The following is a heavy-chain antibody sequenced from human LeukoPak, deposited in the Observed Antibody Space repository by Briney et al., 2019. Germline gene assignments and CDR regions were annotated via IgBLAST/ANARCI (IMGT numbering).Heavy chain of an antibody. CDR1: GGSISSYY. J-gene: IGHJ6*02. V-gene: IGHV4-59*01. CDR2: IYYSGST. Sequence: SETLSLTCTVSGGSISSYYWSWIRQPPGKGLEWIGYIYYSGSTNYNPSLKSRVTISVDTSKNQFSLKLSSVTAADTAVYYCARGHYDILTGYPNYYYGMDAWGQGTTVTVSS. D-gene: IGHD3-9*01. CDR3: ARGHYDILTGYPNYYYGMDA.